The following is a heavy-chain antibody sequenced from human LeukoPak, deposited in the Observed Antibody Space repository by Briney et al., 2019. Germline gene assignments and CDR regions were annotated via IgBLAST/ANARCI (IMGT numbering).Heavy chain of an antibody. CDR1: GFTFSSYW. D-gene: IGHD2-21*02. CDR2: IKQDGSEK. V-gene: IGHV3-7*01. CDR3: GRDIVDGGDDY. J-gene: IGHJ4*02. Sequence: GGSLRLSCAASGFTFSSYWMSWVRQAPGKGLEWVANIKQDGSEKYYVDSVKGRFTISRDNAKNSLYLQMNSLRAEDTGVYYCGRDIVDGGDDYWGQGTLVTVSS.